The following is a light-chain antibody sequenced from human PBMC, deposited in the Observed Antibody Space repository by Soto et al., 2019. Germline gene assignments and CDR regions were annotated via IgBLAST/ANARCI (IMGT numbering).Light chain of an antibody. CDR2: KAS. Sequence: DIQMTQSPSSLSASVEDRVIITCRASQSISTHLNWYQQKPGKAPKLLIYKASTLKSGVPSRFSGSGSGTEFTLTISSLQPDDFATYYCQHYNSYSEAFGQGTKVDIK. CDR1: QSISTH. V-gene: IGKV1-5*03. CDR3: QHYNSYSEA. J-gene: IGKJ1*01.